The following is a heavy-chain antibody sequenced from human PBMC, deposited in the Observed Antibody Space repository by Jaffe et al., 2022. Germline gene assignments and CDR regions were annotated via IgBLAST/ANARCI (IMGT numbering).Heavy chain of an antibody. D-gene: IGHD6-6*01. CDR3: ARHQYSSSPFDY. V-gene: IGHV4-39*01. CDR2: IYYSGST. Sequence: QLQLQESGPGLVKPSETLSLTCTVSGGSISSSSYYWGWIRQPPGKGLEWIGSIYYSGSTYYNPSLKSRVTISVDTSKNQFSLKLSSVTAADTAVYYCARHQYSSSPFDYWGQGTLVTVSS. J-gene: IGHJ4*02. CDR1: GGSISSSSYY.